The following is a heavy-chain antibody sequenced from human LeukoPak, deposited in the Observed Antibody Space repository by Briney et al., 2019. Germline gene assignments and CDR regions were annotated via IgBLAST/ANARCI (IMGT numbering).Heavy chain of an antibody. D-gene: IGHD6-13*01. CDR2: ITSSSRYT. CDR3: AKGGIHRGYYYYYMDV. CDR1: VFTFSTYN. V-gene: IGHV3-21*04. Sequence: PGGSLRLSCAASVFTFSTYNMNWVRQAPGKGLEWVSSITSSSRYTFYADSVKGRFTISRDNAKKSLYLQMNSLRVEDTALYYCAKGGIHRGYYYYYMDVWGKGTTVTISS. J-gene: IGHJ6*03.